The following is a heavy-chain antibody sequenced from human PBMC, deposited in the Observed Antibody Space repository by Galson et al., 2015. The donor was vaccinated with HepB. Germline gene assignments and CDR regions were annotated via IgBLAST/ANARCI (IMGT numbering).Heavy chain of an antibody. CDR3: VRGRGDY. CDR2: IKQGGSEK. Sequence: SLRLSCAASGFTSSDYWMSWVRQAPGKGLEWVANIKQGGSEKYYVDSVKGRFTISRDNAKNSLYLQMNSLRAEDTAVYYCVRGRGDYWGQGTLVTVSS. CDR1: GFTSSDYW. V-gene: IGHV3-7*01. J-gene: IGHJ4*02.